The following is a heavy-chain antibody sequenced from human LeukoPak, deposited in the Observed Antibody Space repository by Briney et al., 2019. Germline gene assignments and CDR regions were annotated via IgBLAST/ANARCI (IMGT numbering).Heavy chain of an antibody. V-gene: IGHV3-7*01. D-gene: IGHD6-13*01. Sequence: GGSLRLSCAASGFTFSSYSMTWVRQAPGKGLEWVANITQDGSEKYYVDSVKGRFAISRDNAKNSLYLQMNSLRAEDTAVYYCARDDYSSSWSDYYYYVDVWGKGTTVTVSS. CDR2: ITQDGSEK. CDR1: GFTFSSYS. J-gene: IGHJ6*03. CDR3: ARDDYSSSWSDYYYYVDV.